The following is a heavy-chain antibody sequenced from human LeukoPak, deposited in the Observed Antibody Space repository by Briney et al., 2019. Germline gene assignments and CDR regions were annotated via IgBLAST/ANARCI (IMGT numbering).Heavy chain of an antibody. CDR1: GFTFSNTW. J-gene: IGHJ4*02. D-gene: IGHD1-26*01. V-gene: IGHV3-7*01. CDR3: ARDQSGSLDY. CDR2: INQDASTK. Sequence: GGSLRLSCAASGFTFSNTWMAWVRQAPGKGLEWVANINQDASTKHYVDSVKGRFTISRDNAKNSLYLQMNSLRAGDTAVYYCARDQSGSLDYWGQGTLATVSS.